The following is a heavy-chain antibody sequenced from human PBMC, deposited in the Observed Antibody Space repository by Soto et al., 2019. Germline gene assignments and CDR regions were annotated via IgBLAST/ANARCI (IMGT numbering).Heavy chain of an antibody. D-gene: IGHD3-3*02. CDR2: VYTTGTT. CDR1: GGSFSSYF. V-gene: IGHV4-59*01. Sequence: SETLSLTCTVSGGSFSSYFWSWMRQPPGQGLEWLGFVYTTGTTRYNPSLNGRVAMSVDTSKNQFSLFIYSVTAADTAIYYCARLQFCSGNDCYRPFDMWGQGIMVTVSS. CDR3: ARLQFCSGNDCYRPFDM. J-gene: IGHJ3*02.